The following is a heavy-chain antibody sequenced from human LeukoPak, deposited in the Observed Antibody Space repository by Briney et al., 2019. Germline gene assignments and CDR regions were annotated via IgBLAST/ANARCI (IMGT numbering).Heavy chain of an antibody. V-gene: IGHV3-23*01. CDR2: ISHRGGST. J-gene: IGHJ6*02. CDR1: GFTFSSFT. D-gene: IGHD2-8*01. CDR3: AKECKTCGYYFALDV. Sequence: GGSLRLSCAASGFTFSSFTMSWVRQAPGKGLEWVSAISHRGGSTSYADSVKGRFTISGDDSKTTLYLHMNSLSAEDTAVYYCAKECKTCGYYFALDVWGQGTTVTVSS.